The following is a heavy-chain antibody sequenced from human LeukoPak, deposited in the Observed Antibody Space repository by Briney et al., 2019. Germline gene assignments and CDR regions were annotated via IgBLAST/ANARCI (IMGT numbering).Heavy chain of an antibody. D-gene: IGHD5-12*01. CDR3: ASLSSIVATY. Sequence: PGGSLRLSCAASGFTFTTSWLSWVRQAPGKGLEWVANLKPDGSDKYYVDSVKGRFTISRDNAKNSLYLQMNSLRAEDTAVYYCASLSSIVATYWGQGTLVTVSS. CDR1: GFTFTTSW. J-gene: IGHJ4*02. CDR2: LKPDGSDK. V-gene: IGHV3-7*01.